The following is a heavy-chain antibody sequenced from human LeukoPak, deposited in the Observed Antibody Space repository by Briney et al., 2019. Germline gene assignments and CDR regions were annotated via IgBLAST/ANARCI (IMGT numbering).Heavy chain of an antibody. CDR1: GGSFSGYY. D-gene: IGHD4-11*01. CDR3: ARGTRANAFDI. CDR2: INHSGST. Sequence: SETLSLTCAAYGGSFSGYYWSWIRQPPGKGLEWIGEINHSGSTNYNPSLKSRVTISVDTSKNQFSLKLSSVTAADTAVYYCARGTRANAFDIWGQGTMVTVSS. V-gene: IGHV4-34*01. J-gene: IGHJ3*02.